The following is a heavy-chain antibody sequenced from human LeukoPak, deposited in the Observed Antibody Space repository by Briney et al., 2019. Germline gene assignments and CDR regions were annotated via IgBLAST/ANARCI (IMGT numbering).Heavy chain of an antibody. CDR3: ARFVELWVMTTRPYDAFDI. Sequence: GPVKVSCKASGYTFTSYGISWVRQAPGQGLEWMGWISAYNGNTNYAQKLQGRVTMTTDTSTSTAYMELRSLRSDDTAVYYCARFVELWVMTTRPYDAFDIWGQGTMVTVSS. CDR2: ISAYNGNT. J-gene: IGHJ3*02. CDR1: GYTFTSYG. D-gene: IGHD2-21*02. V-gene: IGHV1-18*01.